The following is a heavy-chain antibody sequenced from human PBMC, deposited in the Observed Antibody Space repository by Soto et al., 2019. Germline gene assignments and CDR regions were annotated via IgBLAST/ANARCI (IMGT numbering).Heavy chain of an antibody. CDR3: ARPGHYYYYYMDV. Sequence: EVQLVESGGGLVKPGGSLRLSCAASGFTFSSYSMNWVRQAPGKGLEWVSSISSSSSYIYYADSVKGRFTISRDNAKNSLYRQMNSLRADDTAVYYCARPGHYYYYYMDVWGKGTTVTVSS. CDR2: ISSSSSYI. V-gene: IGHV3-21*01. J-gene: IGHJ6*03. CDR1: GFTFSSYS.